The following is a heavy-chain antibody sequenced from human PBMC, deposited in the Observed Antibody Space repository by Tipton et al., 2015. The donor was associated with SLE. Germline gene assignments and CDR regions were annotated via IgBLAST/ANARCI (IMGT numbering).Heavy chain of an antibody. CDR3: ARGRRPFTGWFDP. D-gene: IGHD1-14*01. Sequence: TLSLTCTASGASIGDLYWSWIRQPPGKGLEWIAYMDNSGSTHNNPSLNSRITTSEATSKNQFSLKLTSETAAATAVYYCARGRRPFTGWFDPWGQGTLVTVSS. V-gene: IGHV4-59*08. J-gene: IGHJ5*02. CDR1: GASIGDLY. CDR2: MDNSGST.